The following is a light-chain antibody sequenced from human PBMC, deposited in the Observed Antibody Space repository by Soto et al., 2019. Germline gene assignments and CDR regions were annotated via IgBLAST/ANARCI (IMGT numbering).Light chain of an antibody. CDR1: QSAGNF. CDR2: YIS. Sequence: EIVMTQSPATLSVSPGETASLSCRASQSAGNFLAWYQQKPGQAPRLLIYYISTRATGIPARFSGSGSGTEFILTINSLQSEDSAVYYCQQHNQWPLTFGQGTRLEIK. CDR3: QQHNQWPLT. J-gene: IGKJ5*01. V-gene: IGKV3D-15*01.